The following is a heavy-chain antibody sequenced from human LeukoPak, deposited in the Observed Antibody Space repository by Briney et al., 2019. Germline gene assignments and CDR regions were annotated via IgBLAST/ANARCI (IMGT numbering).Heavy chain of an antibody. CDR2: ISGSGGST. Sequence: GGTLRLSCAASGFTFSSYAMNWVRQGPGKGLEWVSAISGSGGSTNYADSVKGRFTISRDNSKNTLYLQMNSLRAEDTAVYYRAKRYNSGWNDAFDIWGQGTMVTVSS. D-gene: IGHD6-19*01. CDR3: AKRYNSGWNDAFDI. J-gene: IGHJ3*02. CDR1: GFTFSSYA. V-gene: IGHV3-23*01.